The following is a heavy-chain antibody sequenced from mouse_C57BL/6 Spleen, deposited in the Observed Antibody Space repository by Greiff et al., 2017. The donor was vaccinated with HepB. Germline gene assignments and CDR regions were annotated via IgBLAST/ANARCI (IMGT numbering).Heavy chain of an antibody. CDR3: ARSDDYDQFAY. Sequence: QVQLQQPGAELVKPGASVKLSCKASGYTFTSYWMHWVKQRPGQGLEWIGMIHPNSGSTNYNEKFKSKATLTVDKSPSTAYMQLSSLTSEDSAVYYCARSDDYDQFAYWGQGTLVTVSA. V-gene: IGHV1-64*01. D-gene: IGHD2-4*01. CDR1: GYTFTSYW. J-gene: IGHJ3*01. CDR2: IHPNSGST.